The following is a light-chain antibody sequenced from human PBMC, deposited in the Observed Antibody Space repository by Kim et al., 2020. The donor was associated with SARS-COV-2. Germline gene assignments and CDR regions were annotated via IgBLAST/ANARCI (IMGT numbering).Light chain of an antibody. V-gene: IGLV1-51*01. CDR3: GTWDSRLGGVV. Sequence: GQKVSISCSGSTSNIGNYHVSWYQQLPGTAPKLLIYDNNMRHSGIPDRFAGSKSGTSATLGITGLQTGDEADYFCGTWDSRLGGVVFGGGTQLTVL. J-gene: IGLJ2*01. CDR1: TSNIGNYH. CDR2: DNN.